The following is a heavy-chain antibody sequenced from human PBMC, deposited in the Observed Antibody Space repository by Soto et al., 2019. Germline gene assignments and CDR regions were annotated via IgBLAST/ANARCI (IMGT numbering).Heavy chain of an antibody. CDR2: IMPVFHTT. V-gene: IGHV1-69*01. CDR3: AAATISPVSATLYHYGRDV. Sequence: QVQLVPSGAEVKKPGSSVKVSCQASGGTFNNFAFTWVRQAPGQGLEWLGGIMPVFHTTNIAQTFQDRITVTADDFTTTVYMEMTSLRYDDTAVYYCAAATISPVSATLYHYGRDVWGQGTTVTVSS. D-gene: IGHD6-25*01. CDR1: GGTFNNFA. J-gene: IGHJ6*02.